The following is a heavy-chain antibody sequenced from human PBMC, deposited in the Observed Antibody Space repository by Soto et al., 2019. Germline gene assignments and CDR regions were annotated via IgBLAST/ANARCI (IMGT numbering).Heavy chain of an antibody. D-gene: IGHD5-18*01. Sequence: QAHLVESGGGVVQPGRSLRLSCAASGFTFTSYGMHWVRQAPGTRLEWVAVISYDGGLQHYADSVKGRFTISRDNSKNMVRLQMNSLGAEDTAVYYCVSDRGYGHASVPYSWGQGTLVSVSS. CDR1: GFTFTSYG. J-gene: IGHJ4*02. CDR2: ISYDGGLQ. V-gene: IGHV3-30*03. CDR3: VSDRGYGHASVPYS.